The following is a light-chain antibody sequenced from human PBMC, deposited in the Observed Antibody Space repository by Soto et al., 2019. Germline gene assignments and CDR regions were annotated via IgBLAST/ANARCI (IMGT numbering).Light chain of an antibody. Sequence: EIVLTPSPGTLSLSPGERATLFCRASQSISSNYLVWYQQKPGQAPRLLIYGASSRATGIPDRFSGSGSGTDFTLTINRLEPEDFAVYYCQQYGTSPPWTFGQGTKVDIK. V-gene: IGKV3-20*01. CDR2: GAS. CDR1: QSISSNY. CDR3: QQYGTSPPWT. J-gene: IGKJ1*01.